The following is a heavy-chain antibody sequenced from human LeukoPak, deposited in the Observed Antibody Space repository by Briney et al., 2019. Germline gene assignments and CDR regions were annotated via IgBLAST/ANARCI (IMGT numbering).Heavy chain of an antibody. V-gene: IGHV4-39*01. J-gene: IGHJ4*02. D-gene: IGHD6-19*01. CDR1: DDSITNNFYF. Sequence: PSETLSLTCTVSDDSITNNFYFWGWIRQPPGTGLEWIGTIYYSGTAYYNPSLKSRVTISLDTSKNQFSLKLTSVTAADTAVYYCARHKVAVPQGFDYWGQGTLATVSS. CDR3: ARHKVAVPQGFDY. CDR2: IYYSGTA.